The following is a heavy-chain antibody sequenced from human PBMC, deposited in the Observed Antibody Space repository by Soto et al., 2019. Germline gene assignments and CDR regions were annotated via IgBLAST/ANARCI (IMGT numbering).Heavy chain of an antibody. D-gene: IGHD2-21*01. CDR3: ARAPIALQNAFDI. Sequence: EVQLVESGGGLVQPGGSLRLSCAASGFTFSSYSMNWVRQAPGKGLEWVSSISSSSSYIYYADSVKGRFTISRDNAKNSLYLQMNSLRAEDTAVYYCARAPIALQNAFDIWGQGTMVTVSS. CDR1: GFTFSSYS. J-gene: IGHJ3*02. V-gene: IGHV3-21*01. CDR2: ISSSSSYI.